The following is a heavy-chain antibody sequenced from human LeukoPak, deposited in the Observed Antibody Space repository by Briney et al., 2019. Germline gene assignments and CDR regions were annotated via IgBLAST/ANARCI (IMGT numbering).Heavy chain of an antibody. CDR3: AKRRSGWYFIDY. CDR1: GFTFSNYA. D-gene: IGHD6-19*01. CDR2: ITGSGNST. Sequence: PGGSLRLSCATSGFTFSNYAMSWVGQNPWKGLEWVSAITGSGNSTFYADSVKGRFSVSRDNSKNTLYLQMNSLRAGDTAVYYCAKRRSGWYFIDYWGQGTLVTVSS. J-gene: IGHJ4*02. V-gene: IGHV3-23*01.